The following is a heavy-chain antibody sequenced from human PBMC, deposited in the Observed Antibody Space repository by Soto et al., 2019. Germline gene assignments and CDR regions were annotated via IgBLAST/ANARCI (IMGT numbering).Heavy chain of an antibody. CDR3: ARHVSTSRSTSHIYDGWFDP. J-gene: IGHJ5*02. Sequence: QLQLQESGPGLVKPSETLSLTCTVSGGSISSSSYYWGWIRQPPGKGLEWIGTIYYSGSTYYSPSHKSRVTISVETSKNQFSLKLSSVPAADTAVYYCARHVSTSRSTSHIYDGWFDPWGQVTLVTVSS. CDR2: IYYSGST. V-gene: IGHV4-39*01. D-gene: IGHD2-2*01. CDR1: GGSISSSSYY.